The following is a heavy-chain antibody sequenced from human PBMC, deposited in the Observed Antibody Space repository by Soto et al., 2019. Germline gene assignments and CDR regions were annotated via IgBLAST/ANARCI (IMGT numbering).Heavy chain of an antibody. V-gene: IGHV5-51*01. J-gene: IGHJ6*02. Sequence: GESLKISCKGSGYSFTSYWIGWVRQMPGKGLEWMGIIYPGDSDTRYSPSFQGQVTISADRSISTAYLQWSSLKASDTAMYYCASTSGVVVPAATHYYYYGMDVWGQGTTVTVSS. CDR3: ASTSGVVVPAATHYYYYGMDV. D-gene: IGHD2-2*01. CDR1: GYSFTSYW. CDR2: IYPGDSDT.